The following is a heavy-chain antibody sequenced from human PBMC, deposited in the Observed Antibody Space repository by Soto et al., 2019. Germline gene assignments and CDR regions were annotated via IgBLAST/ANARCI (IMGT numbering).Heavy chain of an antibody. CDR3: ARVLFLGATPIEGLDY. CDR1: GYTFTGYY. J-gene: IGHJ4*02. Sequence: ASVKVSCKASGYTFTGYYMHWVRQAPGQGLEWMGWINPNSGGTNYAQKLQGRVTMTTDTSTSTAYMELRSLRSDDTAVYYCARVLFLGATPIEGLDYWGQGTLVTVSS. D-gene: IGHD5-12*01. V-gene: IGHV1-2*02. CDR2: INPNSGGT.